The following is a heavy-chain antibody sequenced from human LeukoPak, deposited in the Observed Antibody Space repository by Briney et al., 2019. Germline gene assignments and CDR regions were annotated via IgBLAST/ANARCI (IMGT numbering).Heavy chain of an antibody. J-gene: IGHJ6*03. CDR3: ANDLIAMVGYMDV. D-gene: IGHD6-19*01. V-gene: IGHV3-23*01. CDR2: ISDNGGVT. Sequence: PGGSLRLSCAASGFTFSNFPMSCVRQAPGKGREGVSIISDNGGVTLYADSEEGRFTISRENSKTTLYLQMTSLRAEDTAIYYCANDLIAMVGYMDVWGKGTTVTVSS. CDR1: GFTFSNFP.